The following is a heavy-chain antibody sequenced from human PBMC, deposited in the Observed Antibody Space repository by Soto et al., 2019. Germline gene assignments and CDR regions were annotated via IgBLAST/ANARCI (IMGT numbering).Heavy chain of an antibody. V-gene: IGHV3-48*03. D-gene: IGHD2-2*01. CDR2: ISSSGMTI. CDR1: GFSFSTYA. Sequence: PGGSLRLSCAASGFSFSTYAMNWVRQAPGKGLEWVAYISSSGMTIYYADSVKGRFTISRDNSENTLYLEMYSLRAEDTAVYYCARYIPGVRYYGMDVWGQGTTLTVSS. J-gene: IGHJ6*02. CDR3: ARYIPGVRYYGMDV.